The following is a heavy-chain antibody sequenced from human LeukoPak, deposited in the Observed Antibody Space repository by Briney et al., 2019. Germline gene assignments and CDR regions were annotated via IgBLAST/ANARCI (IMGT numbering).Heavy chain of an antibody. CDR3: VKVTAAGFVDH. CDR2: IGWNSGGI. CDR1: GFTFDDYA. J-gene: IGHJ4*02. D-gene: IGHD6-13*01. Sequence: SLRLSCAASGFTFDDYAMPWVRQAPGKGLEWVSGIGWNSGGIVYADSVKGRFTISRDNAKNSLYLQMNSLGAEDTAFYYCVKVTAAGFVDHWGQGTLVTVSS. V-gene: IGHV3-9*01.